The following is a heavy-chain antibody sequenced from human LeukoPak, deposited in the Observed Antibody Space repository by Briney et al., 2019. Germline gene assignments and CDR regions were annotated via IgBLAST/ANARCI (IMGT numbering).Heavy chain of an antibody. CDR1: GYTFTGYI. CDR3: ARDLVDTAMWEFDY. V-gene: IGHV1-2*02. J-gene: IGHJ4*02. Sequence: ASVKVSCKASGYTFTGYIMHWVRQAPGQGLEWMGWINPNSGDTKYTQKFLGRVTLTRDTSISTAYMELNRLRSDDTAVYYCARDLVDTAMWEFDYWGQGTLVTVSS. CDR2: INPNSGDT. D-gene: IGHD5-18*01.